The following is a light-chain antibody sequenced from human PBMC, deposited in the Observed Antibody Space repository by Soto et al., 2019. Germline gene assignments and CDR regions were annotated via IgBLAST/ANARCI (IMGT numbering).Light chain of an antibody. CDR1: QSVSSSY. Sequence: EIVLTQSPGTLSLSPGERATLSCRASQSVSSSYLAWYQQTPGQAPRLLIYGVSSRPTGIPDRFTGSWSGTDFTLTISRLEPEDFAVYYCQQYGSSPMYTFGQGTNLEIK. J-gene: IGKJ2*01. CDR2: GVS. CDR3: QQYGSSPMYT. V-gene: IGKV3-20*01.